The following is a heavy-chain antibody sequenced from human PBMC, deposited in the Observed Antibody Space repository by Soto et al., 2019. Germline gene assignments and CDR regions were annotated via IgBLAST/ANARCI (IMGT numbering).Heavy chain of an antibody. CDR1: GFAFSSYV. V-gene: IGHV3-23*01. CDR3: ATPTVATPYYFDS. D-gene: IGHD4-17*01. J-gene: IGHJ4*02. CDR2: VSYSDGST. Sequence: EVQLLESGGGLVQPGGSLRLSCAASGFAFSSYVMSWVRQAPGKGLEWVSAVSYSDGSTYYADSVKGRFAISRDNSKNTVYLQMTSLRAEDTAIYYCATPTVATPYYFDSWGQGTRVTVSS.